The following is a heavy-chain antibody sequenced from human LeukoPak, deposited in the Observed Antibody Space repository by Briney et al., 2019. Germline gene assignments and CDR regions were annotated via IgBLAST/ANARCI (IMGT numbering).Heavy chain of an antibody. CDR3: ATQRRGSSPFDY. CDR2: IYYSGST. Sequence: SETLSLTRTVSGGSISSYYWSWIRQPPGKGLEWIGYIYYSGSTNYNPSLKSRVTISVDTSKNQFSLKLSSVTAADTAVYYCATQRRGSSPFDYWGQGTLVTVSS. CDR1: GGSISSYY. D-gene: IGHD1-26*01. J-gene: IGHJ4*02. V-gene: IGHV4-59*08.